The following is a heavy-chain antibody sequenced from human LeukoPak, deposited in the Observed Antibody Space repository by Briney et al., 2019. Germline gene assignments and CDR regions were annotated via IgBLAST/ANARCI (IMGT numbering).Heavy chain of an antibody. Sequence: ASVKVSCKASGGTFSSYAISWVRQAPGQGLEWMGGIIPIFGTANYAQKFQGRVTITADKSTSTAYMELSSLRSEDTAVYYCARDPWDSSGYQLGDYYYYGMDVWGQGTTVTVSS. J-gene: IGHJ6*02. D-gene: IGHD3-22*01. CDR1: GGTFSSYA. CDR3: ARDPWDSSGYQLGDYYYYGMDV. CDR2: IIPIFGTA. V-gene: IGHV1-69*06.